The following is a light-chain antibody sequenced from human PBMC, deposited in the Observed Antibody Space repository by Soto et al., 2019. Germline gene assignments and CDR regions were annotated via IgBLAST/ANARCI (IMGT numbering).Light chain of an antibody. CDR2: GTS. V-gene: IGKV3-20*01. Sequence: EIVLTQSPGTLSLSPGERATLSCRASQSLSSSYVAWYQQKPGQAPRLLIYGTSIRATGIPDRFSGSGSGTEFTLTITRLEPEDFAVYYCQQYNSWPLTFGGGTKVDIK. CDR3: QQYNSWPLT. J-gene: IGKJ4*01. CDR1: QSLSSSY.